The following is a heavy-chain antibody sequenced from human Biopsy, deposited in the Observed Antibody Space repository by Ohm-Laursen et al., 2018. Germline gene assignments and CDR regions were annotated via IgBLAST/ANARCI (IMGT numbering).Heavy chain of an antibody. J-gene: IGHJ4*02. CDR1: GYTFTGYY. V-gene: IGHV1-2*02. Sequence: GASVKVSCKTSGYTFTGYYMHWMRQAPGQGLEWMGWINPNSGGTNYAQKFQGRVTMTRDTSISTAYMELSRLRSDDTAVYYCATITRGATRFPFDYWGQGTLVTVSS. CDR2: INPNSGGT. D-gene: IGHD1-26*01. CDR3: ATITRGATRFPFDY.